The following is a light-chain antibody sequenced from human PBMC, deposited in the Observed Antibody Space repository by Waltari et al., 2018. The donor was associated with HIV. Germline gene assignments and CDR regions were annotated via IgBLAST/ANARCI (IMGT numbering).Light chain of an antibody. CDR1: QSVSSSY. CDR3: QQYVSSPET. Sequence: EIVLTQSPGTLSLSPGERATLSCRASQSVSSSYLAWYQQKPGQAPRLLIYGASRRATGIPDRFSGSGSGTDFTLTISRLEPEDFAVYYCQQYVSSPETFGPGTKVDI. V-gene: IGKV3-20*01. J-gene: IGKJ3*01. CDR2: GAS.